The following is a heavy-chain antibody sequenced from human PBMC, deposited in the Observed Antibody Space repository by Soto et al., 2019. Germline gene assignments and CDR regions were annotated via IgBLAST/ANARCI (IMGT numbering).Heavy chain of an antibody. CDR3: ASQPDYCSSTSCYTGRVVPPKTYYGMDV. J-gene: IGHJ6*02. D-gene: IGHD2-2*02. CDR2: IIPIFGTA. Sequence: SVKVSCKASGGTFSSYAISWVRQAPGQGLEWMGGIIPIFGTANYAQQFQGRVTITADKSTSTAYMELSSLRSEDTAVYYCASQPDYCSSTSCYTGRVVPPKTYYGMDVWGQGTTVTVSS. V-gene: IGHV1-69*06. CDR1: GGTFSSYA.